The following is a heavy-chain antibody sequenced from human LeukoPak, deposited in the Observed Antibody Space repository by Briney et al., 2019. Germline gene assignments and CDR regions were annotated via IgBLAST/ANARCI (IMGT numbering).Heavy chain of an antibody. CDR3: ARVPRRGYSYGAWFDP. J-gene: IGHJ5*02. CDR1: GYTFTGYY. CDR2: INPNSGGT. Sequence: ASVKVSCKASGYTFTGYYMHWVRQAPGQGLEWMGWINPNSGGTNYAQKFQGRVTMTRDTSISTAYMELSRLRSDDTAVYYCARVPRRGYSYGAWFDPWGQGTLVTVSS. D-gene: IGHD5-18*01. V-gene: IGHV1-2*02.